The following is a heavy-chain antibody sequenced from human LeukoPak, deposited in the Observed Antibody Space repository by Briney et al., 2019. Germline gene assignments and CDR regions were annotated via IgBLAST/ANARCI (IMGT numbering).Heavy chain of an antibody. D-gene: IGHD6-6*01. CDR1: GFTFSTYW. Sequence: QSGGSLRLSCAASGFTFSTYWMSWVRQAPGKGLEWVSAISGSGGSTYYADSVKGRFTISRDNSKNTLYLQMNSLRAEDTAVYYCASHPYSSSALFDYWGQGTLVTVSS. CDR2: ISGSGGST. CDR3: ASHPYSSSALFDY. V-gene: IGHV3-23*01. J-gene: IGHJ4*02.